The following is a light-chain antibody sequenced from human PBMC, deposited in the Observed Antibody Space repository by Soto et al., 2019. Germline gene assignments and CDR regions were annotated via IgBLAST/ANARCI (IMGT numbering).Light chain of an antibody. J-gene: IGKJ1*01. CDR2: AAS. V-gene: IGKV1-9*01. CDR3: QQLNSYPPWT. Sequence: DIQLTQSPSFLSASVGDRVTITCRASQGISSYLAWYQQKPGKAPKLLIYAASTLQSGVPSRFSGSGSGPEFTLTISSLQPEDFATYYCQQLNSYPPWTFGQGTKVEIK. CDR1: QGISSY.